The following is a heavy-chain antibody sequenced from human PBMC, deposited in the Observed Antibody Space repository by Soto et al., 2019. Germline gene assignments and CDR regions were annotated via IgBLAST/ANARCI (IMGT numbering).Heavy chain of an antibody. CDR1: AYSFTTYH. CDR3: ARGDIVLVPASEGNWFDP. J-gene: IGHJ5*02. CDR2: SNPDAGAT. D-gene: IGHD2-2*01. V-gene: IGHV1-46*01. Sequence: QVQLVQSGAEVKKPGASVTVSCKASAYSFTTYHIHWVRQAPGQGLEWMGLSNPDAGATNYAQRFQGRLRLTRDTSTSTVYMELRSLTFDDTAVYYCARGDIVLVPASEGNWFDPWGQGTLVTVSS.